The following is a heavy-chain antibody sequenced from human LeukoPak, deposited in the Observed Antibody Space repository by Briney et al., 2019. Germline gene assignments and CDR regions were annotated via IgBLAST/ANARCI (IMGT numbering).Heavy chain of an antibody. CDR3: ARGGSGYDWFDP. Sequence: SETLSLTCAVYGGSFSGYYWSWIRQPPGKGLEWIGYISYSGSTNYNPSLKSRVTISVDTSKNQFSLKLSSVTAADTAVYYCARGGSGYDWFDPWGQGTLVTVSS. V-gene: IGHV4-59*01. CDR2: ISYSGST. J-gene: IGHJ5*02. D-gene: IGHD5-12*01. CDR1: GGSFSGYY.